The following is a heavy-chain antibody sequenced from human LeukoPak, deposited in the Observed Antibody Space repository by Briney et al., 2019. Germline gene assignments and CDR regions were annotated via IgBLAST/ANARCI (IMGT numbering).Heavy chain of an antibody. CDR3: ARDSIQQQLVLEDRGYPYYVEH. J-gene: IGHJ4*02. CDR1: RFSFSSYS. CDR2: ISSSSNYI. D-gene: IGHD6-13*01. Sequence: PGGSLRLSCAASRFSFSSYSMYWVRQAPRTGLDWVSFISSSSNYIYYANSVKGRFTIFRDNANNTLYLQKKSPRAEDTAVVYFARDSIQQQLVLEDRGYPYYVEHWGQGNLVTVSS. V-gene: IGHV3-21*01.